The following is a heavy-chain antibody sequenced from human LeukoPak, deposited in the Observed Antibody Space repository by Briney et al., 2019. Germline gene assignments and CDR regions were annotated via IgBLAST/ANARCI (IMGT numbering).Heavy chain of an antibody. CDR3: ASGSPDSSWFDY. D-gene: IGHD6-13*01. Sequence: GGSLRLSCAASGFTFSSYAMHWVRQAPGKGLEWVAVISYDGSNKYYADSVKGRFTISRDNSKNTLYLQMNSLRAEDTAVYYCASGSPDSSWFDYWGQGTLVTVSS. CDR2: ISYDGSNK. V-gene: IGHV3-30-3*01. CDR1: GFTFSSYA. J-gene: IGHJ4*02.